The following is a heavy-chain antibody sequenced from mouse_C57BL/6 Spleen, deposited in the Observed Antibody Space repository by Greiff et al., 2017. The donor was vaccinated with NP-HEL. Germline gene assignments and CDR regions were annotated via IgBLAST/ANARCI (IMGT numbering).Heavy chain of an antibody. CDR3: ARNWDVLYYYAVDY. V-gene: IGHV1-80*01. CDR2: IYPGDGDT. D-gene: IGHD4-1*01. Sequence: VQLQESGAELVKPGASVKISCKASGYAFSSYWMNWVKQRPGKGLVWIGQIYPGDGDTNYNGKFKGKATLTADKSSSTAYMQLSSLTSEDSAVYFCARNWDVLYYYAVDYWGQGTSVTVSS. J-gene: IGHJ4*01. CDR1: GYAFSSYW.